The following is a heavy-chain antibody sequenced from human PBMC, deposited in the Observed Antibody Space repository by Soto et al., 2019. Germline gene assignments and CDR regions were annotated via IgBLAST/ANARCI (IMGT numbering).Heavy chain of an antibody. CDR1: GGSLSGYY. J-gene: IGHJ4*02. Sequence: QVQLQQWGAGLLKPSETLSLNCGVNGGSLSGYYWSWIRQPPGKGLEWIGEIKDGGYTNYSPSLKSRATISSDRSNNQFSLRLNSVTAADTSVYYCARGQEGVVATHWDQGALVTVSS. CDR2: IKDGGYT. V-gene: IGHV4-34*01. CDR3: ARGQEGVVATH. D-gene: IGHD5-12*01.